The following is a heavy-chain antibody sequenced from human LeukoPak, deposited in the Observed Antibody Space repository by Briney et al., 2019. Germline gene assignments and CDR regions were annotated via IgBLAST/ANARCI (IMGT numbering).Heavy chain of an antibody. CDR2: ISSSSSYI. J-gene: IGHJ4*02. CDR1: GFTFSSYS. Sequence: PGGSLRLSCAASGFTFSSYSMNWVRQAPGKGLEWVSSISSSSSYIYYADSVKGRFTISRDNAKNSLYLQMNSLKTEDTAVYYCTRDHYCSSTSCSIYRATPYDYWGQGTLVTVSS. D-gene: IGHD2-2*01. V-gene: IGHV3-21*03. CDR3: TRDHYCSSTSCSIYRATPYDY.